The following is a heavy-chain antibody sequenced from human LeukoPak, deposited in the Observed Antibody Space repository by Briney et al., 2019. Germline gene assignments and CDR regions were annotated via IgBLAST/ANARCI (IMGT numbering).Heavy chain of an antibody. CDR2: ISYDGSSE. CDR1: GFTFNSYG. Sequence: PGGSLRLSCAASGFTFNSYGMHWVRQAPGKGLEWVAVISYDGSSEYYADSVKGRFTISRDNSKNTVYLEMNSLRVEDTAVYYCARDPTVKYYGSGSFDYWGQGTLVTVSS. CDR3: ARDPTVKYYGSGSFDY. V-gene: IGHV3-30*03. J-gene: IGHJ4*02. D-gene: IGHD3-10*01.